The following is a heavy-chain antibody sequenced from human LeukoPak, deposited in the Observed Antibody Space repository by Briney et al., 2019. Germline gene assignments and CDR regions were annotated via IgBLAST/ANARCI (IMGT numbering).Heavy chain of an antibody. J-gene: IGHJ1*01. Sequence: PSETLSLTCSVSGGSISSGPYFWSWIRQSPGQGLEWIGYIYHSGSTYYNPSLKSRVTISVDRSKNQFSLKLSSVTAADTAVYYCARSGGYGDYAYFQHWGQGTLVTVSS. CDR2: IYHSGST. D-gene: IGHD4-17*01. V-gene: IGHV4-30-2*06. CDR3: ARSGGYGDYAYFQH. CDR1: GGSISSGPYF.